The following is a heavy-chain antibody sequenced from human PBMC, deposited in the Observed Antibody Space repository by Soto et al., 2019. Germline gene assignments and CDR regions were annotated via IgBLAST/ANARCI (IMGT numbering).Heavy chain of an antibody. Sequence: PVESLKISCNVSGCSFTSYWIGWMRQRPGKGLEWMGIIYPGDSDTRYSPSFQGQVTISADKSISTAYLQWSSLKASDTAMYYCARHRYRSSWQDYWGHGTLVTGSS. J-gene: IGHJ4*01. D-gene: IGHD6-13*01. CDR2: IYPGDSDT. V-gene: IGHV5-51*01. CDR1: GCSFTSYW. CDR3: ARHRYRSSWQDY.